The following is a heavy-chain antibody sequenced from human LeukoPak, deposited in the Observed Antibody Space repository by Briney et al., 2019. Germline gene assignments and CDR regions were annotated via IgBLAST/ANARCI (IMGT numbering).Heavy chain of an antibody. CDR1: GFTFSSYA. D-gene: IGHD6-13*01. CDR2: ISYDGSNK. Sequence: GGSLRLSCAASGFTFSSYAMHWVHQAPGKGLEWVAVISYDGSNKYYADSVKGRFTISRDNSKNTLYLQMNSLRAEDTAVYYCARDRIPIANDAFDIWGQGTMVTVSS. CDR3: ARDRIPIANDAFDI. V-gene: IGHV3-30*04. J-gene: IGHJ3*02.